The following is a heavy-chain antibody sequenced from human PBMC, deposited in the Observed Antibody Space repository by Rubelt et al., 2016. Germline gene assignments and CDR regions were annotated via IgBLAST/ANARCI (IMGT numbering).Heavy chain of an antibody. V-gene: IGHV3-30*07. Sequence: EWVAVISYDGSNKYYADSVKGRFTISRDNAKNSLYLQMNSLRDEDTAVYYCAGEEANDFWSGYQDGPNMDVWGQGTTVTVSS. D-gene: IGHD3-3*01. CDR3: AGEEANDFWSGYQDGPNMDV. J-gene: IGHJ6*02. CDR2: ISYDGSNK.